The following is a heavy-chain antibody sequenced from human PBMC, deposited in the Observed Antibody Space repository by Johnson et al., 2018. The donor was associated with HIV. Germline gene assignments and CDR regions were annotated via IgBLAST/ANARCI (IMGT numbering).Heavy chain of an antibody. CDR3: ARGAPQSSGSRRPYHAFDI. CDR2: IYSGGST. V-gene: IGHV3-53*01. D-gene: IGHD3-22*01. Sequence: SQRLSCAASGFTVSSNYMSWVRQGPGKGLEWVSVIYSGGSTYYADSVKGRFTISRDNSKNTLYLQMNSLRAEDTAVYYCARGAPQSSGSRRPYHAFDIWGQGTMVTVSS. CDR1: GFTVSSNY. J-gene: IGHJ3*02.